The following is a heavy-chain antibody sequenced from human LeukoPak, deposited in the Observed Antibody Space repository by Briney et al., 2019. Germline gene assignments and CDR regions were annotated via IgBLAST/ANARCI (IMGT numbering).Heavy chain of an antibody. CDR3: ASGYYYDSSGYPNY. CDR2: INHSGST. Sequence: SETLSLTCAVYGGSFSGYYWSWIRQPPGKGLERIGEINHSGSTNYNPSLKSRVTISVDTSKNQFSLKLSSVTAADTAVYYCASGYYYDSSGYPNYWGQGTLVTVSS. J-gene: IGHJ4*02. D-gene: IGHD3-22*01. V-gene: IGHV4-34*01. CDR1: GGSFSGYY.